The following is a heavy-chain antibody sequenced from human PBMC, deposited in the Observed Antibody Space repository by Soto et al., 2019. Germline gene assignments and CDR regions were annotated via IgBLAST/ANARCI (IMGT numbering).Heavy chain of an antibody. Sequence: EVQLLASGGDLVQPGGSLRLSCAASGFTVSDYSMSWVRQAPGKGLEWVSGISGSGSATFYADSVKGRFSISRDNSKNTLDLQMNSLRAEDTAIYYCAKGQNTGTYRYNFDCWGQGTLVTVSS. CDR1: GFTVSDYS. J-gene: IGHJ4*02. V-gene: IGHV3-23*01. CDR3: AKGQNTGTYRYNFDC. D-gene: IGHD1-1*01. CDR2: ISGSGSAT.